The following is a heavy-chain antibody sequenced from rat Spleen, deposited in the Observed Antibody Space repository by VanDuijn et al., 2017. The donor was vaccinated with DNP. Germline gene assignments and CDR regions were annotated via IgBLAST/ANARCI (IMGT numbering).Heavy chain of an antibody. J-gene: IGHJ4*01. Sequence: EVQLVESGGGLVQPGNSLKLSCAASGFTFSDYAMAWVRQSPKKGLEWVATIIYDGSSTYYRDSVKGRFTISRDNAKSTLYLQRDSLRSEDTATYYCARHEYGSYYAMDAWGQGTSVTVSS. V-gene: IGHV5-17*01. CDR1: GFTFSDYA. D-gene: IGHD4-1*01. CDR3: ARHEYGSYYAMDA. CDR2: IIYDGSST.